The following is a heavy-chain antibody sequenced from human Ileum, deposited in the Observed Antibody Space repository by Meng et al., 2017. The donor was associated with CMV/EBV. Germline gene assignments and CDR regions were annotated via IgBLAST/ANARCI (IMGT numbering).Heavy chain of an antibody. CDR1: GFTFSTYW. J-gene: IGHJ6*02. CDR3: ARDGPPYYDFWSGYPPPYYYGMDV. CDR2: ISYDGSNK. Sequence: GESLKISCAASGFTFSTYWMSWIRQAPGKGLEWVAVISYDGSNKYYADSVKGRFTISRDNSKNTLYLQMNSLRAEDTAVYYCARDGPPYYDFWSGYPPPYYYGMDVWGQGTTVTVSS. D-gene: IGHD3-3*01. V-gene: IGHV3-30*03.